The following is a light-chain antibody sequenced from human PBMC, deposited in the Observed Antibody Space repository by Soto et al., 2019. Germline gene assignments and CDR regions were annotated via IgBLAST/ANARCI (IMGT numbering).Light chain of an antibody. V-gene: IGLV1-51*01. Sequence: SVLTQPPSVSAAPGQKVTISCSGTRSNIGDNYVSWYQQLPGTAPKLLISDNERRPSGIPDRFSGSKSATTATLAITGLQTGDEAEYYCGTWDTSLSTYVFAAGTKVTV. J-gene: IGLJ1*01. CDR3: GTWDTSLSTYV. CDR2: DNE. CDR1: RSNIGDNY.